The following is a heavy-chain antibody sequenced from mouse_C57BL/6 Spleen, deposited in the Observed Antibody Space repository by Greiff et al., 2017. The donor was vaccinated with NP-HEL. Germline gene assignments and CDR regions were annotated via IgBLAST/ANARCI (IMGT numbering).Heavy chain of an antibody. CDR3: ARGGLRRGGYFDY. CDR1: GFTFSDYG. J-gene: IGHJ2*01. Sequence: DVMLVESGGGLVKPGGSLKLSCAASGFTFSDYGMHWVRQAPEKGLEWVAYISSGSSTIYYADTVKGRFTISRDNAKNTLFLQMTSLRSEDTAMYYCARGGLRRGGYFDYWGQGTTLTVSS. CDR2: ISSGSSTI. D-gene: IGHD2-4*01. V-gene: IGHV5-17*01.